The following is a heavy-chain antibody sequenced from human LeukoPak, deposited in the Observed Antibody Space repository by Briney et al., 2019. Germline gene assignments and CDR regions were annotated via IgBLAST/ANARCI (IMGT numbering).Heavy chain of an antibody. Sequence: VKVSCKASGGPFICYAISWERQAPGQGLEWMGRIIPIFGTANYPQKFQGRVTITTDESTSTAYMELSSLRSEDTAVYYCARESPYCSGGSCYSKTFDYWGQGTLVTVSS. J-gene: IGHJ4*02. CDR1: GGPFICYA. D-gene: IGHD2-15*01. CDR3: ARESPYCSGGSCYSKTFDY. V-gene: IGHV1-69*13. CDR2: IIPIFGTA.